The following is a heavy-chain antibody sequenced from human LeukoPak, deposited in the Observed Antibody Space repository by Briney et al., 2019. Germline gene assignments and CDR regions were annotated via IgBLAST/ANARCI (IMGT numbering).Heavy chain of an antibody. CDR2: ISAYNGNT. Sequence: GASVKVSCKASGYTFTSYGISWVRQAPGQGLEWMGWISAYNGNTNYAQKLQGRVTMTTDTSTSTAYMELRSLRSDDTAVYYCARERRTIAVAGKGARAFDIWGQGTMVTVSS. CDR3: ARERRTIAVAGKGARAFDI. CDR1: GYTFTSYG. V-gene: IGHV1-18*01. J-gene: IGHJ3*02. D-gene: IGHD6-19*01.